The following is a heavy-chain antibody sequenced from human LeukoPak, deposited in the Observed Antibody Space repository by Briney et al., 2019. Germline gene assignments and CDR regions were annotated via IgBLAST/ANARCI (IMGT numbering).Heavy chain of an antibody. CDR1: GGTFSSYA. V-gene: IGHV1-69*13. D-gene: IGHD2-21*02. Sequence: SVKVSCRASGGTFSSYAISWVRQAPGQGLEWMGGIIPIFGTANYAQKFQGRVTITADESTSTAYMELSSLRSEDTAVYYCCYCGGDCYINWFDPWGQGTLVTVSS. CDR2: IIPIFGTA. J-gene: IGHJ5*02. CDR3: CYCGGDCYINWFDP.